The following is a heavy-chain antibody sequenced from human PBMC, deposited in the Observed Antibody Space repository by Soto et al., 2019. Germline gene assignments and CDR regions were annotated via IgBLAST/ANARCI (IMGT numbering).Heavy chain of an antibody. D-gene: IGHD3-22*01. V-gene: IGHV3-7*03. J-gene: IGHJ3*02. Sequence: WWSLRLSCSASVFTFSDYWMSWFRPSPGKGLEWVANIKHDGSDIRYVDSVKGRFTMSRDNAENSLYLQMSSLGAEDTAMYYCARDPYGNGYGAFDIWGQGTMVTVSS. CDR2: IKHDGSDI. CDR3: ARDPYGNGYGAFDI. CDR1: VFTFSDYW.